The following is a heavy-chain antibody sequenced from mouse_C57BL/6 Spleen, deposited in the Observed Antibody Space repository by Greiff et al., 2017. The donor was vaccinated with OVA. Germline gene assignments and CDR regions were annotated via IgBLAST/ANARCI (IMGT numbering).Heavy chain of an antibody. CDR1: GYSFTGYY. Sequence: VQLQQSGPELVKPGASVKISCKASGYSFTGYYMNWVKQSPEKSLEWIGEINPSTGGTTYNQKFKAKATLTVDKSSSTAYMQLKSLTSEDAAVYYCARWDGSSMDYWGQGTAVTVSS. J-gene: IGHJ4*01. CDR3: ARWDGSSMDY. CDR2: INPSTGGT. V-gene: IGHV1-42*01. D-gene: IGHD2-3*01.